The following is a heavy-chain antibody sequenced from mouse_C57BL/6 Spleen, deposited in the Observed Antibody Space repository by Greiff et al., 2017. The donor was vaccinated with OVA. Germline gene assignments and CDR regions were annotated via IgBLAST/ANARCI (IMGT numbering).Heavy chain of an antibody. CDR1: GYAFSSSW. D-gene: IGHD2-4*01. CDR3: ARRGYYDYDPATMDY. Sequence: QVQLQQSGPELVKPGASVKISCKASGYAFSSSWMNWVKQRPGTGLEWIGRIYPGDGDTNYNGKFKGKATLTADKSSSTAYMQLSSLTSEDSAVYFCARRGYYDYDPATMDYWGQGTSVTVSS. J-gene: IGHJ4*01. V-gene: IGHV1-82*01. CDR2: IYPGDGDT.